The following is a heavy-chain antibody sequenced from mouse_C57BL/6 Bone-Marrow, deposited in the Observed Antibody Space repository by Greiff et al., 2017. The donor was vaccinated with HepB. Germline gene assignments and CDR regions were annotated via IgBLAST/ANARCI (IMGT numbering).Heavy chain of an antibody. J-gene: IGHJ3*01. CDR3: TRGRGYDGYFWFAY. Sequence: QVQLQQSGAELVRPGASVTLSCKASGYTFTDYEMHWVKQTPVHGLEWIGAIDPETGGTAYNQKFKGKAILTADKSSSTAYMELRSLTSEDSAVYYCTRGRGYDGYFWFAYWGQGTLVTVSA. V-gene: IGHV1-15*01. CDR2: IDPETGGT. D-gene: IGHD2-3*01. CDR1: GYTFTDYE.